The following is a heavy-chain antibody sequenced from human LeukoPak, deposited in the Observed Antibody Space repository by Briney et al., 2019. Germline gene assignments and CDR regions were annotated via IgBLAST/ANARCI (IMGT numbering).Heavy chain of an antibody. J-gene: IGHJ4*02. CDR3: AKEGDFWSGYPTAFLDY. V-gene: IGHV3-30*18. Sequence: GGSLRLSCAASGFTFSSYGMHWVRQAPGKGLEWVAVISYDGSNKYYADFVKGRFTISRDNSKNTLYLQMNSLRAEDTAVYYCAKEGDFWSGYPTAFLDYWGQGTLVTVSS. D-gene: IGHD3-3*01. CDR1: GFTFSSYG. CDR2: ISYDGSNK.